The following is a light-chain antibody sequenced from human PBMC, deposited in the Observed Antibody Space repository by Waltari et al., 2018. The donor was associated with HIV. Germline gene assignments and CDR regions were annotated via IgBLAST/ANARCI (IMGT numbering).Light chain of an antibody. Sequence: QSVLTQPPSASGTPGQRVTISCSGSSSNIGSNTVNWYQQFPGSAPKLLIYSNTQRPSGVPDRFSGSKSGTSASLAISGLQSEDEADYYCAAWDDGLVGRVFGGGTKLTVL. V-gene: IGLV1-44*01. J-gene: IGLJ2*01. CDR3: AAWDDGLVGRV. CDR2: SNT. CDR1: SSNIGSNT.